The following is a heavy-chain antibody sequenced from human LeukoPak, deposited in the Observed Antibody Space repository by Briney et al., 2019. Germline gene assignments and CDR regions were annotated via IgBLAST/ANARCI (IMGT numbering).Heavy chain of an antibody. J-gene: IGHJ4*02. CDR3: TRVRIAVAGRGRYFDY. Sequence: HPGRSLRLSCTASGFTFGDYAMSWVRQAPGKGLEWVGFIRSKAYGGTTEYAASVKGRFTISRDDSKSIAYLQMNSLKTEDTAVYYCTRVRIAVAGRGRYFDYWGQGTLDTVSS. D-gene: IGHD6-19*01. V-gene: IGHV3-49*04. CDR1: GFTFGDYA. CDR2: IRSKAYGGTT.